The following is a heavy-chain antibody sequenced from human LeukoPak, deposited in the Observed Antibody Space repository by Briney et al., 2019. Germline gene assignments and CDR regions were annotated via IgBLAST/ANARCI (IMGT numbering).Heavy chain of an antibody. D-gene: IGHD2-21*02. V-gene: IGHV3-23*01. CDR3: AKGTAINHFHWFDP. J-gene: IGHJ5*02. CDR1: GFTFSGVG. CDR2: IIRGSGST. Sequence: GGTLILSCAASGFTFSGVGLNWGRQAPGKGWNWGTGIIRGSGSTYYARSVKGSFPTHRDNCKNTLSLQMNSLRADDTALYYCAKGTAINHFHWFDPWGEGALLTVSS.